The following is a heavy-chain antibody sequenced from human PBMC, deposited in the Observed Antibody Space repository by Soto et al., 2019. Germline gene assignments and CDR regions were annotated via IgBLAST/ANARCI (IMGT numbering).Heavy chain of an antibody. J-gene: IGHJ4*02. CDR2: ISNSGDRI. V-gene: IGHV3-23*01. D-gene: IGHD1-1*01. CDR3: MKDGGTNE. CDR1: GFTFSDYA. Sequence: DVQLMEYGGGLVQPGGSLTLSCAASGFTFSDYAMTWVRQAPGKGLEWVSSISNSGDRIFYANSVKGRFTISRDNAKSTLYLQMDSLRAEDTDRFYCMKDGGTNEWGQGTLVNVSS.